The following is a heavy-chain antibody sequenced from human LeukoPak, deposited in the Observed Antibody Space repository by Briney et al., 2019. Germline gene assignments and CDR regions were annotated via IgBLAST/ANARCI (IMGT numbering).Heavy chain of an antibody. CDR1: GGSICSYY. J-gene: IGHJ4*02. Sequence: PSETLSLTCTVSGGSICSYYWSWIRQPPGKGLEWIGFIDDSGRTNYNPSLKSRVTISVATSKNQFSLQLISESAADTAVYYCARHGGAYSFDYWGQGTLVTVSS. V-gene: IGHV4-59*08. D-gene: IGHD2-21*01. CDR2: IDDSGRT. CDR3: ARHGGAYSFDY.